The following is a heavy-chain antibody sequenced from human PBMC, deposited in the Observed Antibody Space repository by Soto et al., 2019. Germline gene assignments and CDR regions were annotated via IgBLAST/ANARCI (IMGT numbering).Heavy chain of an antibody. D-gene: IGHD1-26*01. CDR2: INAGNGNT. CDR3: AREEWELLSAAFDI. V-gene: IGHV1-3*01. J-gene: IGHJ3*02. CDR1: GYTFTSYA. Sequence: QVQLVQSGAEVKKPGASVKVSCKASGYTFTSYAMHWVRQAPGQRLEWMGWINAGNGNTKYSQKFQGRVTITRDTSASTAYMELSSLRSEDTAVYYWAREEWELLSAAFDIWGQGTMVTVSS.